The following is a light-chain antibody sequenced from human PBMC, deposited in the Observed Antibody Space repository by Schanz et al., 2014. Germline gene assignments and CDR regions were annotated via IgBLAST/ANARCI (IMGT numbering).Light chain of an antibody. V-gene: IGKV3-11*01. Sequence: EVVLTQSPGTLSLSPGERATLSCRASQRVSSYLAWYQQKPGQAPRLLIYDASNRATGIPARFSGSGSGTDFTLTISSLEPEDFAVYYCQQRSNWPPGFTFGPGTKVDIK. J-gene: IGKJ3*01. CDR2: DAS. CDR3: QQRSNWPPGFT. CDR1: QRVSSY.